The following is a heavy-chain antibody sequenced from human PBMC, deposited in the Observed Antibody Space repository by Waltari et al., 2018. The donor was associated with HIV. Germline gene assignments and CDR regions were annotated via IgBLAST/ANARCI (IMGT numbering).Heavy chain of an antibody. Sequence: QVQLVQSGAEVKKPGSSVKVSCKASGGTFSTYAISWVRQAPGQGLEWMGRIIPIFGTTAYAQKLQGRVTITADESTRTAYLELSSLRSDDTAVYYCARGQTYKYDSSGYSGLEYWGQGTLVIVSS. V-gene: IGHV1-69*12. D-gene: IGHD3-22*01. CDR2: IIPIFGTT. CDR1: GGTFSTYA. CDR3: ARGQTYKYDSSGYSGLEY. J-gene: IGHJ4*02.